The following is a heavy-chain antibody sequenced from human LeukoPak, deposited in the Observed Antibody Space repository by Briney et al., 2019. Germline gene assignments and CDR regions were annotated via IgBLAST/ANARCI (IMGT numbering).Heavy chain of an antibody. V-gene: IGHV3-33*01. D-gene: IGHD1-26*01. J-gene: IGHJ4*02. CDR1: GFTFKSYG. Sequence: GGSLRLSCVASGFTFKSYGMHWVRQAPGKGLEWVAGIWYDGSNYYYADSVKGRFTISRDNSKNSLYLQMNSLRAEDTGVYYCARDGRALLRDFDYWGQGTLVTVSS. CDR3: ARDGRALLRDFDY. CDR2: IWYDGSNY.